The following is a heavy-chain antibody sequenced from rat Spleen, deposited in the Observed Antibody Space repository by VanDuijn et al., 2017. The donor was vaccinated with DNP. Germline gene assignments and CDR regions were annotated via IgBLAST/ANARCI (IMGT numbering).Heavy chain of an antibody. CDR2: ITSSGGST. Sequence: EVQLVESGGDLVQPGRSLKLSCVASGFTFNNYWMTWIRQVPGKGLEWVASITSSGGSTYHGDSVKGRFTISRDNAESTLYLQMNSLRSEDMATYFCARHGRRVFDYWGQGVMVTVSS. J-gene: IGHJ2*01. D-gene: IGHD1-11*01. CDR1: GFTFNNYW. CDR3: ARHGRRVFDY. V-gene: IGHV5-31*01.